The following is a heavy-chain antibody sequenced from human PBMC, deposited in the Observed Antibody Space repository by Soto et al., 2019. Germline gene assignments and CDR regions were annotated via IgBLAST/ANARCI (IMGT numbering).Heavy chain of an antibody. J-gene: IGHJ5*02. CDR2: ISAYNGNT. Sequence: QVQLVQSGAEVKKPGASVKVSCTASGYTFTSYGISWVRQAPGQGLVWMGWISAYNGNTNYAQKLQGRVTMTTDTSTSTADMELRSLRSDDTAVYYCARDRVCSSTSCYEAWFDPWGQGTLVTVSS. D-gene: IGHD2-2*01. CDR3: ARDRVCSSTSCYEAWFDP. V-gene: IGHV1-18*01. CDR1: GYTFTSYG.